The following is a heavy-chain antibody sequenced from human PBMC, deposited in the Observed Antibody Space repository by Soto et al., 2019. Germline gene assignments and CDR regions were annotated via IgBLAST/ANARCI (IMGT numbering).Heavy chain of an antibody. CDR1: GYSFTSYW. J-gene: IGHJ6*02. V-gene: IGHV5-10-1*01. Sequence: PGESLKISCKGSGYSFTSYWISWVRQMPGKGLEWMGRIDPSDSYTNYSPSFQGHVTISADKSISTAYLQWSSLKASDTAMYYCARRVSSGYYTPYYYGMDVWGQGTTVTVSS. CDR2: IDPSDSYT. CDR3: ARRVSSGYYTPYYYGMDV. D-gene: IGHD3-22*01.